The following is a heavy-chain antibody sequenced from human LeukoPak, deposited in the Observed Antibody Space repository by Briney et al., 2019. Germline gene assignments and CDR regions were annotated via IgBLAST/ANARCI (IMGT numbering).Heavy chain of an antibody. CDR1: GGSITSGGYS. CDR2: IYHSGST. D-gene: IGHD4-11*01. CDR3: ARADSNYFFDY. J-gene: IGHJ4*02. Sequence: SGTLSLTCAVSGGSITSGGYSWSWIRQPPGKGLEWIGYIYHSGSTYYNPSLKSRVTISVDRSKNQFSLKLSSVTAADTAVYYCARADSNYFFDYWGQGTLVTVSS. V-gene: IGHV4-30-2*01.